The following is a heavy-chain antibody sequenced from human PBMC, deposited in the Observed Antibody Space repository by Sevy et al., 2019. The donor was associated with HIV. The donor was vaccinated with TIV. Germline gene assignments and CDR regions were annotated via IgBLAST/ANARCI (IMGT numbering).Heavy chain of an antibody. CDR3: ARQIYSLAYYYYGMDV. V-gene: IGHV5-51*01. CDR1: GYSFTSYW. Sequence: GESLKISCKGSGYSFTSYWIGWVRQMPGKGLEWMGIIYPGDSDTRHSPSFLGQVTISADKPISTAYLQWSSLKASDTAMYYCARQIYSLAYYYYGMDVWGQGTTVTVSS. D-gene: IGHD5-12*01. J-gene: IGHJ6*02. CDR2: IYPGDSDT.